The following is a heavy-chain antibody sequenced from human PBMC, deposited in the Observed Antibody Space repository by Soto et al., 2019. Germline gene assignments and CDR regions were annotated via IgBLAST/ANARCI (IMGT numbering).Heavy chain of an antibody. V-gene: IGHV1-69*13. CDR2: IIPIFGTA. CDR1: GGTFSSYA. Sequence: GASVKVSCKASGGTFSSYAISWVRQAPGQGLEWMGGIIPIFGTANYAQKFQGRVTITADESTSTAYMWLSSLRSEDTAVYYCVSADRPANWHATWAQGTLVIVSS. D-gene: IGHD2-2*01. J-gene: IGHJ5*02. CDR3: VSADRPANWHAT.